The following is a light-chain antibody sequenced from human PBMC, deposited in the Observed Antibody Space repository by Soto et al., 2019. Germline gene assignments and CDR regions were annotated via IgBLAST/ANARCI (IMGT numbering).Light chain of an antibody. J-gene: IGKJ2*01. Sequence: EIVLTQSPGTLPLSPGERATLSCRARQSVSSSYLAWYQQEPGQAPRLLIYGASSRATGSPDRFSGSGSGTDFTLTISRLEPEDFAVYYCQQYGSSPYTFGQGTKLEIK. CDR3: QQYGSSPYT. V-gene: IGKV3-20*01. CDR2: GAS. CDR1: QSVSSSY.